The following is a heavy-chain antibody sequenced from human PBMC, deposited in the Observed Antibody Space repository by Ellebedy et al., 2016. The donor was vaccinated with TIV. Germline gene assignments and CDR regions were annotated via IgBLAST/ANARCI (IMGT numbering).Heavy chain of an antibody. D-gene: IGHD2-2*01. CDR2: ISSSSSTI. Sequence: GESLKISXEASGFTFSTYSMIWVRQAPGKGLEWLSYISSSSSTIYYSDAVKGRFTISRDNAKNSLYLQMNSLRAEDTAVYYCVRDRRYCSTSTCHSYYYAMDVWGPGTTVTVSS. V-gene: IGHV3-48*01. J-gene: IGHJ6*02. CDR1: GFTFSTYS. CDR3: VRDRRYCSTSTCHSYYYAMDV.